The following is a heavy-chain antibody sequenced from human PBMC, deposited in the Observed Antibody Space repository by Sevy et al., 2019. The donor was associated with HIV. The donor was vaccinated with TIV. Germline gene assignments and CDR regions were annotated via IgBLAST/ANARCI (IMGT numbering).Heavy chain of an antibody. Sequence: SETLSLTCTVSGGSISSGDYYWSWIRQPPGKGLEWIGYIYYSGSTYYNPSLKSRVTISVDTSKNQFSLKLSSVTAADTAVYYCARDRRGDSSGCAHRAFDIWGQGTMVTVSS. J-gene: IGHJ3*02. CDR2: IYYSGST. V-gene: IGHV4-30-4*01. CDR1: GGSISSGDYY. CDR3: ARDRRGDSSGCAHRAFDI. D-gene: IGHD3-22*01.